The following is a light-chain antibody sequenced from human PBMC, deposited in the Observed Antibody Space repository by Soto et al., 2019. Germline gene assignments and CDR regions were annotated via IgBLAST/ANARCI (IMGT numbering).Light chain of an antibody. CDR3: GTWDSSLSAVV. J-gene: IGLJ2*01. V-gene: IGLV1-51*02. CDR2: ENH. CDR1: SYNIGNKY. Sequence: QSVLTQPPSVSAAPGQKVTSSGSGSSYNIGNKYVSWYQQLPGTAPKLLIYENHKRPSGIPDRFSGSRSGTSATLGITGLQTGDEADYYCGTWDSSLSAVVFGGGTKLTVL.